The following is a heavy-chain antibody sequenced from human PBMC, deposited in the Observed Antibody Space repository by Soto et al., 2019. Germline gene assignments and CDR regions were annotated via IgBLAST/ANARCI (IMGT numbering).Heavy chain of an antibody. CDR1: GGSISSSSYY. CDR3: ARLVLGYCSGGSCYPRWFDP. CDR2: IYYSGST. V-gene: IGHV4-39*01. J-gene: IGHJ5*02. Sequence: SVTLSLTCTVSGGSISSSSYYWGWIRQPPGKGLEWIGSIYYSGSTYYNPSLKSRVTISVDTSKNQFSLKLSSVTAADTAVYYCARLVLGYCSGGSCYPRWFDPWGQGTLVTVSS. D-gene: IGHD2-15*01.